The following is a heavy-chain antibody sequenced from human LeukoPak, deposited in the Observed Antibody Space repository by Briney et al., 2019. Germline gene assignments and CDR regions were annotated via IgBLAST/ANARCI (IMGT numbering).Heavy chain of an antibody. J-gene: IGHJ6*03. CDR3: ARITADSLSYYYMDV. CDR2: IWYDGSNK. Sequence: GGSPRLSCAASGFTFSSYGMHWVRQAPGKGLEWVAVIWYDGSNKYYADSVKGRFTISRDNSKNTLYLQMNSLRAEDTAVYYCARITADSLSYYYMDVWGKGTTVTVSS. V-gene: IGHV3-33*01. CDR1: GFTFSSYG. D-gene: IGHD5-18*01.